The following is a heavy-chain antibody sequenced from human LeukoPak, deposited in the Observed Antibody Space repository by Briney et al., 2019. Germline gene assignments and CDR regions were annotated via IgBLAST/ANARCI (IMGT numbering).Heavy chain of an antibody. V-gene: IGHV3-23*01. J-gene: IGHJ4*02. CDR1: GFTFTRFN. CDR3: AKDRGY. Sequence: PGGSLRLSCAASGFTFTRFNMNWVRQAPGKGLELVSSISGSGGNTYYADSVKGRFTISRDNSKNTLYLQMNSLRAEDTAVYYCAKDRGYWGQGTLVTVSS. CDR2: ISGSGGNT.